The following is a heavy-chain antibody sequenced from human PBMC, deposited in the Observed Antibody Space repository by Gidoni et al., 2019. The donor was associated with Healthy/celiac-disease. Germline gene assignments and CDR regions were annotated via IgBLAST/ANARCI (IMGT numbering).Heavy chain of an antibody. D-gene: IGHD1-26*01. CDR2: IYYSGST. J-gene: IGHJ5*02. CDR1: GGSISSYY. CDR3: ARHVGWFDP. V-gene: IGHV4-59*08. Sequence: QVQLQESAPGLVKPPETLSLTCTAPGGSISSYYWSWIRQPPGKGLEWIGYIYYSGSTNYNPSLKSRVTISVDTSKNQFSLKLSSVTAADTAVYYCARHVGWFDPWGQGTLVTVSS.